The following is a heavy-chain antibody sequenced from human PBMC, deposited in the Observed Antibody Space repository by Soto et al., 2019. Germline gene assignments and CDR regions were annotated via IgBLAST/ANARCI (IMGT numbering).Heavy chain of an antibody. D-gene: IGHD2-15*01. V-gene: IGHV1-69*02. Sequence: QVQLVQSGAEVKKPGSSVKVSCKASGGTFSSYTISWVRQAPGQGLEWMGRIIPILGIANYAQKFQGRVTINADKATSTAYMELSSLRSEDAAVYYCARGAGDCSGGSCYSVDWFDPWGQGTLVTVSA. CDR1: GGTFSSYT. J-gene: IGHJ5*02. CDR2: IIPILGIA. CDR3: ARGAGDCSGGSCYSVDWFDP.